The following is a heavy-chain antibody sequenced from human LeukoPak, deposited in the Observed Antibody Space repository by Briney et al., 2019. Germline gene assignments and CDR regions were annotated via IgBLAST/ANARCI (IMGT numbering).Heavy chain of an antibody. CDR3: ARDRRYYDSSAYIRGFDY. D-gene: IGHD3-22*01. Sequence: SETLSLTCAVSGGSISSSDWWSGVRQPPGKGLGGTGEIYDSGSTNYNPSLKSRVTISVDKSKNQFSLNLSSVTAADTAVYYCARDRRYYDSSAYIRGFDYWGQGTLVTVSS. CDR1: GGSISSSDW. CDR2: IYDSGST. J-gene: IGHJ4*02. V-gene: IGHV4-4*02.